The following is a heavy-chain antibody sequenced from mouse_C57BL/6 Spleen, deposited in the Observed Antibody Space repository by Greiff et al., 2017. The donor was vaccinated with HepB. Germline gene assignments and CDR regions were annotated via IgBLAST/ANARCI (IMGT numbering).Heavy chain of an antibody. Sequence: VQLQQPGAELVKPGASVKMSCKASGYTFTSYWITWVKQRPGQGLEWIGDIYPGSGSTNYNEKFKSKATLTVDTSSSTAYMQLSSLTSEDSAVYYCARVTTVALGFDYWGQGTTLTVSS. CDR3: ARVTTVALGFDY. J-gene: IGHJ2*01. CDR1: GYTFTSYW. D-gene: IGHD1-1*01. CDR2: IYPGSGST. V-gene: IGHV1-55*01.